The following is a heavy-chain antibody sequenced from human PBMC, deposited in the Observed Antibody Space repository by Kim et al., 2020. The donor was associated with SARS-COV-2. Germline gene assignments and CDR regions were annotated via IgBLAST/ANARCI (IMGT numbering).Heavy chain of an antibody. Sequence: GGALRLSCAASGFTFSDDYMSWVRQAPGKGLEWVSYISSSSSYTNYADSVKGRFTISRDNANNTMYLLMNSLRAEDTAVYYWSCVGYVYVWRSYRDYDY. CDR3: SCVGYVYVWRSYRDYDY. CDR2: ISSSSSYT. D-gene: IGHD3-16*02. CDR1: GFTFSDDY. J-gene: IGHJ4*01. V-gene: IGHV3-11*03.